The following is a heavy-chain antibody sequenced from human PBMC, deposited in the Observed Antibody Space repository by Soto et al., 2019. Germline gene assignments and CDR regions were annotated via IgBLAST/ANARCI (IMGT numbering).Heavy chain of an antibody. CDR3: ARDHIAARPGSTGLFDY. Sequence: QVQLQESGPGLVKPSQTLSLTCTVSGGSISSGGYYWSWIRQHPGKGLEWIGYIYYSGSTYYNPSLKSRVTISVDTSKNQFSLKLSSVTAADTAVYYCARDHIAARPGSTGLFDYWGQGTLVTVSS. D-gene: IGHD6-6*01. V-gene: IGHV4-31*03. J-gene: IGHJ4*02. CDR2: IYYSGST. CDR1: GGSISSGGYY.